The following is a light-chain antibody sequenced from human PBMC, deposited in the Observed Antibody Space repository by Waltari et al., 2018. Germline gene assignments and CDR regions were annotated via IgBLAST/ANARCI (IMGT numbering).Light chain of an antibody. CDR2: GAS. Sequence: EIVMTQSPATLSVSPGERATLSCRASQSVSSNLAWYKQKPGQAPRLLIYGASTRATGIPARFSGSGSGTELTLTISSLQSEDFAVYYCQQYNNWPPLTFGGGTKVEIK. J-gene: IGKJ4*01. CDR1: QSVSSN. CDR3: QQYNNWPPLT. V-gene: IGKV3-15*01.